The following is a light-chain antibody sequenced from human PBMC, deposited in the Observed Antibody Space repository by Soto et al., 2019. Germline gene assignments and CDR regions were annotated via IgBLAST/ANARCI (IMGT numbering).Light chain of an antibody. Sequence: EIVLTQSPGTLSLSPGERATLSCRASQSVSSRYLAWYQQKPGQAPRILIFGASTRATGIPDRFSGSGSGTDFTLTITRLEPEDFAVYYCQQFGTSPPRYTFGQGTKLEI. J-gene: IGKJ2*01. CDR2: GAS. V-gene: IGKV3-20*01. CDR1: QSVSSRY. CDR3: QQFGTSPPRYT.